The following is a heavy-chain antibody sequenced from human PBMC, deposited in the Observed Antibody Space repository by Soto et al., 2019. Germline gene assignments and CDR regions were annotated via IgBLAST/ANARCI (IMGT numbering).Heavy chain of an antibody. CDR1: GGSISSSSYY. J-gene: IGHJ3*02. Sequence: SETLSLTCTVSGGSISSSSYYWGWIRQPPGKGLEWIGSIYYSGSTYYNPSLKSRVTISVDTSKNQFSLKLSSVTAADTAVYYCARQSLGCSGGSCYSVPYAFDIWGQGTMVTVSS. V-gene: IGHV4-39*01. D-gene: IGHD2-15*01. CDR3: ARQSLGCSGGSCYSVPYAFDI. CDR2: IYYSGST.